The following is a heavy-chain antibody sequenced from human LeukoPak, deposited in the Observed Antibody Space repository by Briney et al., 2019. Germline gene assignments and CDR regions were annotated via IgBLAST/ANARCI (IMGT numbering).Heavy chain of an antibody. CDR1: GYTFTSYY. CDR2: INPSGGST. Sequence: ASVKVSCKASGYTFTSYYMHWVRQAPGQGLEWMGIINPSGGSTSYAQKFQGRVTMTRDTSTSTVYMELSSLRSEDTAVYYCARDREVGPYYYYYYMDVWGKGTTVTVSS. CDR3: ARDREVGPYYYYYYMDV. V-gene: IGHV1-46*01. J-gene: IGHJ6*03. D-gene: IGHD1-26*01.